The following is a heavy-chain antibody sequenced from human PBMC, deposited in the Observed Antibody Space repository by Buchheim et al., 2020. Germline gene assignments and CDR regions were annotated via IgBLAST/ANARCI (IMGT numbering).Heavy chain of an antibody. V-gene: IGHV3-48*03. CDR2: FGIIGSTI. CDR3: ARAIIAASFDY. D-gene: IGHD6-25*01. CDR1: GFTFSAYE. J-gene: IGHJ4*02. Sequence: EVQLVESGGGLVQPGGSLRLSCAASGFTFSAYEMNWVRQAPGKGLEWVSYFGIIGSTIYYADSVKGRFTISRDNAKNSLYLQMNSLRAEDTAVYYCARAIIAASFDYWGQGTL.